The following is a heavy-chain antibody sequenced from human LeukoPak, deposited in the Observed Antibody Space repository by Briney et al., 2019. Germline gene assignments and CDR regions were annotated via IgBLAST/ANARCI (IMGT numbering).Heavy chain of an antibody. D-gene: IGHD3-9*01. CDR1: GYMFTGYY. J-gene: IGHJ4*02. CDR3: ARGPPPLYYDILTGSPSYFDY. CDR2: INPNSGGT. V-gene: IGHV1-2*02. Sequence: ASVKVSCKASGYMFTGYYVHWVRQAPGQGLEWMGWINPNSGGTNFAQKFQGRVTMTRDTSISTAYMELSRLTSDDTAVYYCARGPPPLYYDILTGSPSYFDYWGQGTLVTVSS.